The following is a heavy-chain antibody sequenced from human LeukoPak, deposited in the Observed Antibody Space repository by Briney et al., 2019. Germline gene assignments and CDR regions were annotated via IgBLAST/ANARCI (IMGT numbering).Heavy chain of an antibody. CDR2: IYYSGSA. V-gene: IGHV4-39*07. J-gene: IGHJ4*02. Sequence: SETLSLTCTVSGDSLSRSPYYWGWIRQPPGKGLEWIGSIYYSGSASYNPSLKSRVTISVDTSNNQLSLKLTSVTAADSAVYYCARTYYYGSGSYWGVDYWGQGTLVTVSS. CDR3: ARTYYYGSGSYWGVDY. D-gene: IGHD3-10*01. CDR1: GDSLSRSPYY.